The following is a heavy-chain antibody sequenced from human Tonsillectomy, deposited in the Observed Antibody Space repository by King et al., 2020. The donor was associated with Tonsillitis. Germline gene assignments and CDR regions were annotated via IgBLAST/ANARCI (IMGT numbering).Heavy chain of an antibody. V-gene: IGHV4-31*03. D-gene: IGHD2-2*01. CDR3: ARERDFCSNSICYFMDY. Sequence: VQLQESGPGLVKPSQTLSLTCTVSGGSISSGGYYWSWIRQHPVKGLEWIGYIYYSGNTYYNPSLKSRLTILVDTSKNQFSLKLSSVTAADTAVYYCARERDFCSNSICYFMDYWGQGTLVTVSS. J-gene: IGHJ4*02. CDR1: GGSISSGGYY. CDR2: IYYSGNT.